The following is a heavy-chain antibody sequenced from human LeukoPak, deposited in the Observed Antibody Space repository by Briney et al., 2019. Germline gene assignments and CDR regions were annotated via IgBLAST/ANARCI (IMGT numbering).Heavy chain of an antibody. V-gene: IGHV1-2*02. J-gene: IGHJ6*02. Sequence: ASVKVSCKASGYTFTGYYIHCVRQAPGQGLEWMGWINPNSGGTNYAQKFEGRVTMTRDTSISTAYMEMSRLRSDDTAVYYCARDPYYDILTGYSPPDVYYYYGIDVWGQGTTVTVSS. CDR1: GYTFTGYY. CDR2: INPNSGGT. D-gene: IGHD3-9*01. CDR3: ARDPYYDILTGYSPPDVYYYYGIDV.